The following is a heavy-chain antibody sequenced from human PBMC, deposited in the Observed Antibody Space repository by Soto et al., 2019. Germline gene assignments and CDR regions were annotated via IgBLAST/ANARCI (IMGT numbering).Heavy chain of an antibody. V-gene: IGHV4-59*01. CDR2: IYYSGST. J-gene: IGHJ3*02. CDR3: ARGRGHDAFDI. Sequence: SETLSLTCTVSGGSISSYYWSWIRQPPGKGLEWIGYIYYSGSTNYNPSLKSRVTISVDTSKNQFPLKLSSVTAADTAVYYCARGRGHDAFDIWGQGTMVTVSS. CDR1: GGSISSYY.